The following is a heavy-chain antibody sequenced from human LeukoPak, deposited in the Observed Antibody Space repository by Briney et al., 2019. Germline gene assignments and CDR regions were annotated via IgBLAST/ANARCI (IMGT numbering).Heavy chain of an antibody. D-gene: IGHD3-3*01. CDR2: INHSGST. CDR1: GGSFSGYY. CDR3: ARGLNDSWTGENY. J-gene: IGHJ4*02. Sequence: SETLSLTCAVYGGSFSGYYWSWIRQPPGKGLEWIGEINHSGSTNYDPSLKSRVTISVDTSKNQFSLKLSSVTAADTAVYYCARGLNDSWTGENYWGQGTLVTVSS. V-gene: IGHV4-34*01.